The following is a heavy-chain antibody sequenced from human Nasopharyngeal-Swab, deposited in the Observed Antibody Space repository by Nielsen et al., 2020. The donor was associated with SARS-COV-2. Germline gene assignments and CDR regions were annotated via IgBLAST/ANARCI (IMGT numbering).Heavy chain of an antibody. D-gene: IGHD3-10*01. J-gene: IGHJ4*02. CDR3: ARLNYYGSGSYFSLDY. V-gene: IGHV5-10-1*01. CDR2: IDPTDSNI. Sequence: VRQMPGTGLAWMGRIDPTDSNINYSPPFKGHVTISADKSISSAYLHSSCLKARDTAMYYCARLNYYGSGSYFSLDYWGQGTLVTVSS.